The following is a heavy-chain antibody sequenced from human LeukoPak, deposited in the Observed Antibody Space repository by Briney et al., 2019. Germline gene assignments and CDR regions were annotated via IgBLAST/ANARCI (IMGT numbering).Heavy chain of an antibody. Sequence: GGSLRLFCAASGFTFSSYSMNWVRQAPGKGLEWVSYISSSSSTIYYADSVKGRFTISRDNAKNSLYLQMNSLRAEDTAVYYCAREDVVVPPYGMDVWGQGTTVTVSS. CDR2: ISSSSSTI. CDR1: GFTFSSYS. J-gene: IGHJ6*02. CDR3: AREDVVVPPYGMDV. V-gene: IGHV3-48*01. D-gene: IGHD2-2*01.